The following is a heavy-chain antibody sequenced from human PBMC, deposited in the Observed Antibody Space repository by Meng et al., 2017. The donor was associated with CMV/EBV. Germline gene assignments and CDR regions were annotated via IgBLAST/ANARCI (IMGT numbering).Heavy chain of an antibody. CDR3: AGGSSSGRNWFDP. J-gene: IGHJ5*02. V-gene: IGHV1-46*01. Sequence: KASGYTISSSYMHWVRQAPGQGMEWMGIINPSGGSTSYAQQFQGRVTMTRDTSTSTVYMELSSLRSEDTAVYYCAGGSSSGRNWFDPLGQGTLVTVSS. CDR2: INPSGGST. D-gene: IGHD6-6*01. CDR1: GYTISSSY.